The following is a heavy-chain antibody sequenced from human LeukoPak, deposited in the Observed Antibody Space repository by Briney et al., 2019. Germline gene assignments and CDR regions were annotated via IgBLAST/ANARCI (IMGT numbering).Heavy chain of an antibody. CDR2: IYYSGST. D-gene: IGHD3-10*01. Sequence: SETLSLTCTVSGGSISSYYWSWIRQPPGKGLEWIGYIYYSGSTNYNPPLKSRVSISVDTSKNQFSLKLSSVTAADTAVYYCAREGFTMVRGVMYYYYYMDVWGKGTTVTISS. CDR1: GGSISSYY. V-gene: IGHV4-59*01. J-gene: IGHJ6*03. CDR3: AREGFTMVRGVMYYYYYMDV.